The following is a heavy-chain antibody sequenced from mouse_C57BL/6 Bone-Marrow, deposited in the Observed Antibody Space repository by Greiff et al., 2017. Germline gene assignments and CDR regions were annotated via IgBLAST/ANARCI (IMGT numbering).Heavy chain of an antibody. D-gene: IGHD4-1*01. V-gene: IGHV1-81*01. CDR3: AGLTGKAKDY. CDR1: GYTFTSYG. J-gene: IGHJ4*01. CDR2: IYPRSGNT. Sequence: QVQLQQSGAELARPGASVKLSCKASGYTFTSYGISWVKQRTGQGLEWIGEIYPRSGNTYYNEKFKGKATLTADKSSSTAYMELSSLTSEDSAVYFCAGLTGKAKDYWGQGTSVTVSS.